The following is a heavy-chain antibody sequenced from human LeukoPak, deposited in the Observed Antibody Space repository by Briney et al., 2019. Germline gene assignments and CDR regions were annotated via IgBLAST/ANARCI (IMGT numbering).Heavy chain of an antibody. D-gene: IGHD6-13*01. CDR3: AREGDLPGYSSSWSHFDY. Sequence: GGSLRLSCAASGFTFSSYAMHWVRQAPGKGLEWVAVISYDGSNKYYADSVKGRFTISRDNSKNTLYLQMNSLRAEDTAVYYCAREGDLPGYSSSWSHFDYWGQGTLVTVSS. CDR2: ISYDGSNK. CDR1: GFTFSSYA. V-gene: IGHV3-30-3*01. J-gene: IGHJ4*02.